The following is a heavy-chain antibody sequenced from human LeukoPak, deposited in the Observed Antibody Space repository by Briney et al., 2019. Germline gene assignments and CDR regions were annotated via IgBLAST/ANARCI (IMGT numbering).Heavy chain of an antibody. Sequence: SQTLSLTCTVSGDAISNGGYYWSWIRQHPGEGLEWIGFIYYSGSTYYNPSLKSRVMISVDTSKNQFSLKLNSMTAADTAVYYCERGSPNDYGDHGTFDYWGQGTPVTVSS. D-gene: IGHD4/OR15-4a*01. CDR3: ERGSPNDYGDHGTFDY. V-gene: IGHV4-31*03. CDR1: GDAISNGGYY. J-gene: IGHJ4*02. CDR2: IYYSGST.